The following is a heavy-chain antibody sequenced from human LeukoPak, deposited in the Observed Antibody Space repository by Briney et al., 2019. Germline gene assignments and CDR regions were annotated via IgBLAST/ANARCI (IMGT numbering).Heavy chain of an antibody. J-gene: IGHJ6*04. CDR3: ARDRNFLDV. D-gene: IGHD2/OR15-2a*01. CDR2: IYSGGST. Sequence: PGGSLRLSCAAPGFIVSSNYMSWVRQAPGKGLEWVSVIYSGGSTYYADSVEGRFTISRDNSKNTLYLQMNSLRAEDTAVYYCARDRNFLDVWGKGTTVTVSS. CDR1: GFIVSSNY. V-gene: IGHV3-53*05.